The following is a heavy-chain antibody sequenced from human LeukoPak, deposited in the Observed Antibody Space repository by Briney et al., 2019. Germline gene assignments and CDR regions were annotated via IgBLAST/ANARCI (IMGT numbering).Heavy chain of an antibody. D-gene: IGHD3-10*01. CDR2: IIPIFGTA. Sequence: GASVKVSCKASGGTFSSYAISWVRQAPGQGLKWMGGIIPIFGTANYAQKFQGRVTITADESTSTAYMELSSLRSEDTAVYYCARGSGTMVRGVMNYMDVWGKGTTVTVSS. CDR3: ARGSGTMVRGVMNYMDV. CDR1: GGTFSSYA. J-gene: IGHJ6*03. V-gene: IGHV1-69*13.